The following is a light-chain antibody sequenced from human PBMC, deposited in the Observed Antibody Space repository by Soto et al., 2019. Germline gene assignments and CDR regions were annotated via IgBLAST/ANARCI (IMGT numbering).Light chain of an antibody. CDR2: DVN. CDR1: SSDVGGYKY. V-gene: IGLV2-14*01. Sequence: QSALTQPASVSGSPGQSITISCTGSSSDVGGYKYVSWYQQHPGKAPKLMIYDVNNRPSGVSNRFSGSKSGNTASLTISGRRAEDEADYSCSSYTSISSLGYVVFAGGTQLTVL. CDR3: SSYTSISSLGYVV. J-gene: IGLJ2*01.